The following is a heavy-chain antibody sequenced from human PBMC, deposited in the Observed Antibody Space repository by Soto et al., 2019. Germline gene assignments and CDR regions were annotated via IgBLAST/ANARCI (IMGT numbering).Heavy chain of an antibody. J-gene: IGHJ4*02. D-gene: IGHD1-26*01. CDR2: IYHSGGS. CDR3: XXXXXIVGATHFDC. CDR1: GDSISSTNW. V-gene: IGHV4-4*02. Sequence: QVQLQESGPGLVKPSQTLSLTCAVSGDSISSTNWWTWVRQPPGKGLEWIGEIYHSGGSNYNPSLRGRVTXXXXXXXXXXXXXXXXXXXXXXXXXXXXXXXXIVGATHFDCWGQGTLVTVSS.